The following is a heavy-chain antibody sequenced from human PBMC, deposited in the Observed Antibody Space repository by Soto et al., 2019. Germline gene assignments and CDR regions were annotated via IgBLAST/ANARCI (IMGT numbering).Heavy chain of an antibody. Sequence: SQTLSLTCAISGDSVSSNSAAWNWIRQSPSRGLEWLGRTYYRSKWYNDYAVSVKSRITINPDTSKNQFSLQLNSVTPEDTAVYYCARDPYYDSSGLGSDDHYYGMDVWGQGTTVTVSS. CDR2: TYYRSKWYN. J-gene: IGHJ6*02. CDR1: GDSVSSNSAA. V-gene: IGHV6-1*01. CDR3: ARDPYYDSSGLGSDDHYYGMDV. D-gene: IGHD3-22*01.